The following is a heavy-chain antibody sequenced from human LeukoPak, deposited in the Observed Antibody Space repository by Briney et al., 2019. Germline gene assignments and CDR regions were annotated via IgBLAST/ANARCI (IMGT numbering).Heavy chain of an antibody. D-gene: IGHD3-22*01. CDR1: GFTFTSYA. CDR2: MSGDGADT. CDR3: ARAMNYYDSSGPSGAFDY. Sequence: GGSLRLSCAASGFTFTSYAINWVRQAPGKGLEWVSIMSGDGADTYYADSVRGRFTISRDTSKNTVYLQMNSLRADDTAVYYCARAMNYYDSSGPSGAFDYWGQGTLVTVSS. J-gene: IGHJ4*02. V-gene: IGHV3-23*01.